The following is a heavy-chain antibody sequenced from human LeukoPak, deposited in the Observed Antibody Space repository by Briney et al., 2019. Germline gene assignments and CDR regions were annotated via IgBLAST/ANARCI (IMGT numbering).Heavy chain of an antibody. CDR1: GFTFSHYW. J-gene: IGHJ4*02. Sequence: GGSLRLSCVVSGFTFSHYWMNWVRQAPGKGLEWVSTISGGGGSTYYADSVKGRFTISRDNSKNTLYLQVNSLRAEDTAVYYCAKGGKWDVTPFDYWGQGTLVTVSS. D-gene: IGHD1-26*01. V-gene: IGHV3-23*01. CDR3: AKGGKWDVTPFDY. CDR2: ISGGGGST.